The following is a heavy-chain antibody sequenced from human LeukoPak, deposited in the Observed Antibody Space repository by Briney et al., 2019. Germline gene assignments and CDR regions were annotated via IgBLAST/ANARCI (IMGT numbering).Heavy chain of an antibody. J-gene: IGHJ4*02. CDR1: GLVPGFSFSSYA. D-gene: IGHD2-15*01. CDR2: ITASGGNT. Sequence: PGGSLRLSCEVPGLVPGFSFSSYAMSWVRQVPGKGLEWVSVITASGGNTYYADSVKGRFTISRDNSKNTVYLQMNNLRAEDTDVYYCAKRHCIGGACYSTDWGQGALVTVSS. CDR3: AKRHCIGGACYSTD. V-gene: IGHV3-23*01.